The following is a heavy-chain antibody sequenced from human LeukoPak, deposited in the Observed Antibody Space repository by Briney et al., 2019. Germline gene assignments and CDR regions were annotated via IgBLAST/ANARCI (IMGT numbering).Heavy chain of an antibody. V-gene: IGHV3-74*01. D-gene: IGHD6-19*01. CDR1: GFTFSSYA. CDR3: ARPETQYSSGLDGFDI. Sequence: GGSRRLSCAASGFTFSSYALSWVRQAPGKGLVWVSRINSDGSRTTYADSVKGRFTISRDNAKNTLYLQMNSLRTEDTAVYYCARPETQYSSGLDGFDIWGQGTMVTVSS. CDR2: INSDGSRT. J-gene: IGHJ3*02.